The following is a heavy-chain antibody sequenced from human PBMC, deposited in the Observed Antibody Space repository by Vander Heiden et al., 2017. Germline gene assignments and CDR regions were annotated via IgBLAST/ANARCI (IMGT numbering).Heavy chain of an antibody. J-gene: IGHJ4*02. CDR1: GFSLSTSGVG. CDR2: IYWNDDK. CDR3: AHIVRGDRIGYYFDY. V-gene: IGHV2-5*01. Sequence: QITLKESGPTLVKPTQTLTLTCTFSGFSLSTSGVGVGWIRQPPGKALEWLALIYWNDDKSYSPARKSRLTITKDTAKNKGVITMTKMETVETATYYCAHIVRGDRIGYYFDYWCQGTMVTVYS. D-gene: IGHD5-18*01.